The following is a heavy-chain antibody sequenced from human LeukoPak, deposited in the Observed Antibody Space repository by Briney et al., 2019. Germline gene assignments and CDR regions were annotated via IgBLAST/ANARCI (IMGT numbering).Heavy chain of an antibody. V-gene: IGHV1-69*13. CDR1: GGTFSSYA. J-gene: IGHJ4*02. Sequence: SVKVSCKASGGTFSSYAISWVRQAPGQGLEWMGGIIPIFGTANYAQKFQGRVTITADESTSTAYMELSSLRSKDTAVYYCAREACSGGSCYPTWWGQGTLVTVSS. D-gene: IGHD2-15*01. CDR3: AREACSGGSCYPTW. CDR2: IIPIFGTA.